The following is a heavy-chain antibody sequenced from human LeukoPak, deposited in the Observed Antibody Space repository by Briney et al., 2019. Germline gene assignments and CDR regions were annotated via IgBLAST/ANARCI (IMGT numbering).Heavy chain of an antibody. D-gene: IGHD2-2*01. CDR3: ARDLVPAAK. CDR1: GFTFSSYS. Sequence: PGGSLRLSCAASGFTFSSYSMNWVRQAPGKGLEWVSSIRSSSSYIYYADSVKGRFTISRDNAKNSLYLQMNSLRAEDTAVYYCARDLVPAAKWGQGALVTVSS. V-gene: IGHV3-21*01. J-gene: IGHJ4*02. CDR2: IRSSSSYI.